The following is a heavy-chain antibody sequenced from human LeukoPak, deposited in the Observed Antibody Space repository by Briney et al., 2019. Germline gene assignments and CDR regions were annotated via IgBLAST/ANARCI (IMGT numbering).Heavy chain of an antibody. CDR1: PFTFSSYV. D-gene: IGHD3-10*01. Sequence: PGWSLRLPCAPSPFTFSSYVMSWVRQAPGKGLEWVSAISGSGCTTYYADSVKGRFTISRDSSKNTLYLQLNSLRAEDTAVYYCAKLRSQYYGSGSYLAWGQGSLVTVSS. V-gene: IGHV3-23*01. J-gene: IGHJ5*02. CDR2: ISGSGCTT. CDR3: AKLRSQYYGSGSYLA.